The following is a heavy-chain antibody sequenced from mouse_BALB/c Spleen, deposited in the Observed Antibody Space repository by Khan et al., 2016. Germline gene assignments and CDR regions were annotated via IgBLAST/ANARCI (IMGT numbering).Heavy chain of an antibody. J-gene: IGHJ2*01. CDR3: ARRDCYEYGTPYYFDY. CDR1: GYSITSGYY. V-gene: IGHV3-6*02. CDR2: ISYDGSN. Sequence: EVQLQESGPGLVKPSQSLSLTCSVTGYSITSGYYWNWIRQFPGNKLEWMGYISYDGSNNYNPSLKNRISITRDTSKNQLFLKLNSVTTEDTATYYCARRDCYEYGTPYYFDYWGQGTTLTVSS. D-gene: IGHD1-1*01.